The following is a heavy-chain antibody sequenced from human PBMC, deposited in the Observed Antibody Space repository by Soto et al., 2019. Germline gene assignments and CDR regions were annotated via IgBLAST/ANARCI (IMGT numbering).Heavy chain of an antibody. V-gene: IGHV1-3*04. CDR3: ARGIRWSGPDDYGMDYFDY. CDR1: GYSLTRYS. CDR2: IGTGNGHT. Sequence: QVQLVQSGAEVRMPGASVKVSCKASGYSLTRYSVHWVRQAPGQRLEWMGWIGTGNGHTKYSQKFQGRVTFTRDTSASTTYMDLRSLRSEDTAVYYCARGIRWSGPDDYGMDYFDYWGQGAPVTVSS. J-gene: IGHJ4*02. D-gene: IGHD4-17*01.